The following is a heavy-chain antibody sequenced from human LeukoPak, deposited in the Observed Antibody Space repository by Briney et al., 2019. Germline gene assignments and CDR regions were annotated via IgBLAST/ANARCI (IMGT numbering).Heavy chain of an antibody. Sequence: SETLSLTCTVPGGSISSYYWSWIRQPPGKGLEWIGYIYYSGSTNYNPSLKSRVTISVDTSKNQFSLKLSSVTAADTAVYYCAGARSGSYTYFDYWGQGTLVTVSS. CDR1: GGSISSYY. CDR3: AGARSGSYTYFDY. CDR2: IYYSGST. J-gene: IGHJ4*02. D-gene: IGHD1-26*01. V-gene: IGHV4-59*01.